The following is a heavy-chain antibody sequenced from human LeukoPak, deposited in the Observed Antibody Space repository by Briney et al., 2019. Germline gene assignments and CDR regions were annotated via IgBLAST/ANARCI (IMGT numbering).Heavy chain of an antibody. V-gene: IGHV4-39*01. D-gene: IGHD4-17*01. CDR1: GGSLSSSSYY. CDR3: ARAFYGDYIDY. Sequence: SETLSLTCIVSGGSLSSSSYYWGWIRQPPGKGLEWIGSSYYTGSTSSNPSLKSPVTISVDTSKNQFSLRLSSVTAADTAVYYCARAFYGDYIDYWGQGTLVTVSS. CDR2: SYYTGST. J-gene: IGHJ4*02.